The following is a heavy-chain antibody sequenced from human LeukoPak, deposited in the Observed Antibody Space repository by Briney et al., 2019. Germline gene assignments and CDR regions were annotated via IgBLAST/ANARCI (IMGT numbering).Heavy chain of an antibody. CDR3: ARQWWDYDFWSGYTASYYYMDV. Sequence: SETLSLTCTVPGGSISSYYWSWIRQPAGKGLEWIGRIYTTGSTSYNPSLKSRVTMSVDTSKKQISLKLSSVTAADTAVYYCARQWWDYDFWSGYTASYYYMDVWGKGTTVTVSS. CDR2: IYTTGST. D-gene: IGHD3-3*01. V-gene: IGHV4-4*07. J-gene: IGHJ6*03. CDR1: GGSISSYY.